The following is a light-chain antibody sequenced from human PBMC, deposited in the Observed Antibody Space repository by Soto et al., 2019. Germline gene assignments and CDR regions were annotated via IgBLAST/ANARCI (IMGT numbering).Light chain of an antibody. V-gene: IGKV1-5*01. Sequence: DIQMTQSPSTLSASVGDRVTITCRASQDINGWLAWYQQKPGKAPNLLIYDASSLESGVSSRFSGSGSGTEFSLTISSLQPDDSATYYCQQYNCFSLTFGGGTRVEI. J-gene: IGKJ4*01. CDR1: QDINGW. CDR2: DAS. CDR3: QQYNCFSLT.